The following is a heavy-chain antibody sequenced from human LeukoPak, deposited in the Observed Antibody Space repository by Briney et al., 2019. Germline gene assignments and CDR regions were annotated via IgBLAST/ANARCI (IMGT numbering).Heavy chain of an antibody. V-gene: IGHV3-23*01. CDR2: IIGSGGST. D-gene: IGHD2-15*01. Sequence: PSGGSLRLSCAASGFTFSTYVMNLVRPAPGKGLEWVSDIIGSGGSTDYADSVKGRFTISRDNAKNSLYLQMTSLRAEDTAVYYCARDIAHCSGDICYNIRFDFWGQGTLVTVSS. CDR1: GFTFSTYV. J-gene: IGHJ5*01. CDR3: ARDIAHCSGDICYNIRFDF.